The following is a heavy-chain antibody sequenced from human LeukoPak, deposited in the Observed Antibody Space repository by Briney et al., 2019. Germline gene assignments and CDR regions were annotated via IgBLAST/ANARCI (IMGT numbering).Heavy chain of an antibody. J-gene: IGHJ4*02. Sequence: SETLSLTCAVSGGSISSGGYSWSWIRQPPGKGLEWIGYIYHSGSTYYNPSLKSRVTISVDRSKNQFSLKLSSVTAADTAVYYCARAKYEARYCSGGSCYPYYFDYWGQGTLVTVSS. CDR2: IYHSGST. CDR3: ARAKYEARYCSGGSCYPYYFDY. D-gene: IGHD2-15*01. V-gene: IGHV4-30-2*01. CDR1: GGSISSGGYS.